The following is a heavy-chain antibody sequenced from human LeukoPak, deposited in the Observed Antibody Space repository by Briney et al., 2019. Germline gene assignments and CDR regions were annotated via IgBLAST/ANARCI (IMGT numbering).Heavy chain of an antibody. CDR2: FSAYNDNT. CDR1: GYTFTSYG. V-gene: IGHV1-18*04. CDR3: ARASEGVLPAAHIPNYTGDNWFDP. Sequence: ASVKVSCKASGYTFTSYGISWVRQAPGQGLEWMGWFSAYNDNTNYPQKLQGRVTMTTDTSTSTAYMELRSLRSDDTAVYYCARASEGVLPAAHIPNYTGDNWFDPWGPGTLVTVSS. J-gene: IGHJ5*02. D-gene: IGHD2-2*01.